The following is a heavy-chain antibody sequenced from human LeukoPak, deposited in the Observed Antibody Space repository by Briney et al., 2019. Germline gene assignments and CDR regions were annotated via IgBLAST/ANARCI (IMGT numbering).Heavy chain of an antibody. D-gene: IGHD6-6*01. Sequence: GGSLRLSCAASGFTFSRSWMSWVRQAPGKGLEWVAHIKEVGSAQFYLDPVKGRFIISRDNAKNSLYLQMHSLRAEDTAVYYCARRGGGAARHWGQGTLVTVSS. J-gene: IGHJ4*02. CDR2: IKEVGSAQ. V-gene: IGHV3-7*01. CDR3: ARRGGGAARH. CDR1: GFTFSRSW.